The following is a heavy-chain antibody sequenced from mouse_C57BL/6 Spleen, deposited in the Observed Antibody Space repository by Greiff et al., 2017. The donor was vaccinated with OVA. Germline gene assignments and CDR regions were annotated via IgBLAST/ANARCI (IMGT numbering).Heavy chain of an antibody. CDR2: IDPSDSYT. D-gene: IGHD1-1*01. CDR1: GYTFTSYW. CDR3: AREGTTVPDFDY. J-gene: IGHJ2*01. Sequence: QVQLQQPGAELVMPGASVKLSCKASGYTFTSYWMHWVKQRPGQGLEWIGEIDPSDSYTNYNQKFKGKSTLTVDKSSSTAYMQLSSLTSEDSAVYYCAREGTTVPDFDYWGQGTTLIVSS. V-gene: IGHV1-69*01.